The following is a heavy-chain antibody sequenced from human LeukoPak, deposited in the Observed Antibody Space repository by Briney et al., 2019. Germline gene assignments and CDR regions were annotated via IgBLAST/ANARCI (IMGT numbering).Heavy chain of an antibody. D-gene: IGHD6-13*01. J-gene: IGHJ6*02. Sequence: PGGSLRLSCAASGFTFSSCEMNWVRQAPGKGLEWVSYVSSSGSTIYYADSVKGRFTISRDNAKNSLYLQMNSLRAEDTAVYYCAGDRIAAVGRYGLDVWGQGATVTVSS. CDR3: AGDRIAAVGRYGLDV. CDR2: VSSSGSTI. CDR1: GFTFSSCE. V-gene: IGHV3-48*03.